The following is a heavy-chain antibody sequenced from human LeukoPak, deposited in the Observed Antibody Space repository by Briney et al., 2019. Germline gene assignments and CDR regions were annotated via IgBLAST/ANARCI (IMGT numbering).Heavy chain of an antibody. D-gene: IGHD1-26*01. CDR1: GYTFTSYD. V-gene: IGHV1-8*01. J-gene: IGHJ4*02. CDR2: MNPNSGNT. CDR3: ARPLSRKSGSHSGY. Sequence: ASVKVSCKASGYTFTSYDINWARQATGQGLEWMGWMNPNSGNTGYAQKFQGRVTMTRNTSISTAYMELSSLRSEDTAVYYCARPLSRKSGSHSGYWGQGTLVTVSS.